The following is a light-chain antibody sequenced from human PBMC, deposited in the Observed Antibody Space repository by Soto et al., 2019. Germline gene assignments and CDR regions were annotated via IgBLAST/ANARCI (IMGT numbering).Light chain of an antibody. CDR3: AAWDESLNGVL. Sequence: QAVMTQPPSASGTPGQRVTISCSGSSSSIGTNTVTWYQQLPGTAPQVLIYSNNQRPSGVPDRFSGSKSGTSASLAISGLQSEDEAHYYCAAWDESLNGVLFGGGTKLTVL. V-gene: IGLV1-44*01. CDR1: SSSIGTNT. J-gene: IGLJ2*01. CDR2: SNN.